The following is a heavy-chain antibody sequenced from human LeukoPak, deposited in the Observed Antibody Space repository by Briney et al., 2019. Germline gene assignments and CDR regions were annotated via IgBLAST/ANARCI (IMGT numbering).Heavy chain of an antibody. CDR2: IYSGGST. CDR3: AREGGHCSGGSCYPGDAFDI. CDR1: GFTVSSNY. D-gene: IGHD2-15*01. V-gene: IGHV3-53*01. Sequence: GGSLRLSCAASGFTVSSNYMSWVRQAPGKGLEWVSVIYSGGSTYYADSVKGRFTISRDNSKNTLYLQMNSLRAEDTAVYYCAREGGHCSGGSCYPGDAFDIWGQGTMVTVSS. J-gene: IGHJ3*02.